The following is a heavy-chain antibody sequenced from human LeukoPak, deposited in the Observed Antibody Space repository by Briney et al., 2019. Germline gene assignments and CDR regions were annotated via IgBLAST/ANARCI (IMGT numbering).Heavy chain of an antibody. J-gene: IGHJ4*02. CDR3: ARHSSGWAFDY. V-gene: IGHV3-74*01. Sequence: GSLKPSCSTPGFTPKSYWMPWVRQAPGKGPPWVSRINSDGSRTTYADSVKGRFTISRDNAKNTLYLQMNSLRAEDTAVYYCARHSSGWAFDYWGQGTLVTVSS. D-gene: IGHD6-19*01. CDR1: GFTPKSYW. CDR2: INSDGSRT.